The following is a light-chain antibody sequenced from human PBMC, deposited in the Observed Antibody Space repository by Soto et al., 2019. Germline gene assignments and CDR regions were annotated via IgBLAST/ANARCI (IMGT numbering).Light chain of an antibody. CDR3: QQYYSYPLT. Sequence: AIRMTQSPSSFSASTGDRVTITCRASQGISSYLAWYQQKPGKAPKLLIYAASTLQSGVPSGFSGSGSGTDFTLTISCLQSEDFATYYCQQYYSYPLTFGPGIKVDIK. V-gene: IGKV1-8*01. CDR2: AAS. J-gene: IGKJ3*01. CDR1: QGISSY.